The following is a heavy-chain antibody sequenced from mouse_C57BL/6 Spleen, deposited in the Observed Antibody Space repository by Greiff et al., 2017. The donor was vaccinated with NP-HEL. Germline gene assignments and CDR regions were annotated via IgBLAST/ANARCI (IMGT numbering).Heavy chain of an antibody. D-gene: IGHD1-1*01. CDR3: ARGGLYYGSPYYFDY. Sequence: VHVKQSGPELVKPGDSVKISCKASGYSFTGYFMNWVMQSHGKSLEWIGRINPYNGDTFYNQKFKGKATLTVDKSSSTAHMELRSLTSEDSAVYYCARGGLYYGSPYYFDYWGQGTTLTVSS. CDR1: GYSFTGYF. CDR2: INPYNGDT. J-gene: IGHJ2*01. V-gene: IGHV1-20*01.